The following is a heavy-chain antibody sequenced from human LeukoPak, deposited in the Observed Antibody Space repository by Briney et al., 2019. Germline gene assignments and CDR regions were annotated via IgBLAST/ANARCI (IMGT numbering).Heavy chain of an antibody. J-gene: IGHJ4*02. CDR3: ARDSSDYGDYVRGLSDY. V-gene: IGHV3-48*04. Sequence: GGSLRLSCAASGFTFSSYWMSWVRQAPGKGLEWVSYISSSGSTIYYADSVKGRFTISRDNAKNSLYLQMNSLRAEDTAVYYCARDSSDYGDYVRGLSDYWGQGTLVTVSS. D-gene: IGHD4-17*01. CDR2: ISSSGSTI. CDR1: GFTFSSYW.